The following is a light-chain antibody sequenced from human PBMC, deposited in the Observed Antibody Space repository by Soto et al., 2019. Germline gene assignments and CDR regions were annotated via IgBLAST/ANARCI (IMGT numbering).Light chain of an antibody. CDR3: QSYDSSLSGEVV. Sequence: QAVVTQPPSVSGAPGQRVTISCTGSSSNIGAGYDVHWYQQLPGTAPKLLIYGNSNRPSGVPDRFSGSKSGTSASLAITGLQAEDEADYYCQSYDSSLSGEVVLGGGTKLTVL. CDR2: GNS. J-gene: IGLJ2*01. CDR1: SSNIGAGYD. V-gene: IGLV1-40*01.